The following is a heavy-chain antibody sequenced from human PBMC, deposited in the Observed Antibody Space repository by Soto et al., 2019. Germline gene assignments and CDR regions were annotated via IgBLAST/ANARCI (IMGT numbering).Heavy chain of an antibody. J-gene: IGHJ6*02. V-gene: IGHV1-69*13. CDR3: ANKYYYDSSGYSEYYYGMDV. CDR2: IIPIFGTA. D-gene: IGHD3-22*01. Sequence: ASVKVSCKASGGTFSSYAISWVRQAPGQGLEWMGGIIPIFGTANYAQKFQGRVTITADESTSTAYMELSSLGSEDTAVYYCANKYYYDSSGYSEYYYGMDVWGQGTTVTVSS. CDR1: GGTFSSYA.